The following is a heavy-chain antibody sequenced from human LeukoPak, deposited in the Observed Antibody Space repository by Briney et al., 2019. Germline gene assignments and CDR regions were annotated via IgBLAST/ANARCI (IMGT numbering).Heavy chain of an antibody. Sequence: VKVXCKASGGTFISYAISWVRQAPGQGLEWMGGIIPIFGRENYAQKFQGRVTITADEYTSTAYMELSSLRSEDTAVYYCASPYRTYYYGSGSFDYWGQGTLVTVSS. CDR1: GGTFISYA. V-gene: IGHV1-69*01. CDR2: IIPIFGRE. CDR3: ASPYRTYYYGSGSFDY. D-gene: IGHD3-10*01. J-gene: IGHJ4*02.